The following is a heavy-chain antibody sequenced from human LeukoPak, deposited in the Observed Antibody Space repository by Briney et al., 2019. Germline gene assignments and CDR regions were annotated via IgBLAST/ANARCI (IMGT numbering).Heavy chain of an antibody. CDR1: GYTFTSYG. CDR3: ARSGGWVPAAPRGY. D-gene: IGHD2-2*01. Sequence: VASVKVSCKASGYTFTSYGISWVRQAPGQGLEWMGWISAYNGNTNYAQKLQGRVTMTTGTSTSTAYMELRSLRSDDTAVYYCARSGGWVPAAPRGYWGQGTLITVSS. V-gene: IGHV1-18*01. J-gene: IGHJ4*02. CDR2: ISAYNGNT.